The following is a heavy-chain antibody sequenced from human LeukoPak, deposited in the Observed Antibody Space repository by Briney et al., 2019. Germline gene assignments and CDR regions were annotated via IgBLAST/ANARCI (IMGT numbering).Heavy chain of an antibody. CDR2: IDWDDDK. CDR3: ARGSGSYTPLDY. CDR1: GFSLSTSEVC. D-gene: IGHD3-10*01. J-gene: IGHJ4*02. V-gene: IGHV2-70*11. Sequence: SGPTLVNPTQTLTLTCTFSGFSLSTSEVCVSWIRQPPGKALEWLARIDWDDDKYYSTSLKTRLTISKDTSKNQVVLTMTNMDPVDTATYYCARGSGSYTPLDYWGQGTLVIVSS.